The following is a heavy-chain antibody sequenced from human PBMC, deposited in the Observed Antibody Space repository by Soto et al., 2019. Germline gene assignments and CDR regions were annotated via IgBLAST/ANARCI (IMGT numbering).Heavy chain of an antibody. Sequence: GGSLRLSCAASGFTFSIYAMTWVRQAPGKGLEWVSIISGSSIPTYYADSVKGRFTISRDNSRNTLYLQMDSLRADDTAVYYCAKDQYGDYSDYWGQGTLVTVSS. CDR3: AKDQYGDYSDY. V-gene: IGHV3-23*01. CDR1: GFTFSIYA. J-gene: IGHJ4*02. CDR2: ISGSSIPT. D-gene: IGHD4-17*01.